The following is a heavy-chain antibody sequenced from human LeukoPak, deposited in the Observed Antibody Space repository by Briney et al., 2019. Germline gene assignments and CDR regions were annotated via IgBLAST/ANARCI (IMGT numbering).Heavy chain of an antibody. Sequence: ASVKVSCKASGYTFTNYAISWVRQAPGQGLEWMGWISGYNGNTNYAQRFQGRVTMTTDTSTSAAYMELRSLPSDDTAVYYCASLFGRGRRVLRYFDHLPDYWGQGTLVTVSS. J-gene: IGHJ4*02. D-gene: IGHD3-9*01. CDR3: ASLFGRGRRVLRYFDHLPDY. CDR2: ISGYNGNT. V-gene: IGHV1-18*01. CDR1: GYTFTNYA.